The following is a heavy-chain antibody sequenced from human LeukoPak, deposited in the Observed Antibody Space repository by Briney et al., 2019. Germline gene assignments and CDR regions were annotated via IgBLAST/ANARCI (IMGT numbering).Heavy chain of an antibody. D-gene: IGHD3-22*01. V-gene: IGHV4-59*01. Sequence: PSETLSLTCTVSGGSISSYYWSWMRQPPGKGLEWIGYIYYSGSTNYNPSLKSRVTISVDTSKNQFSLKLSSVTAADTAVYYCARVGDDSSGYYWYFQHWGQGTLVTVSS. CDR2: IYYSGST. CDR1: GGSISSYY. J-gene: IGHJ1*01. CDR3: ARVGDDSSGYYWYFQH.